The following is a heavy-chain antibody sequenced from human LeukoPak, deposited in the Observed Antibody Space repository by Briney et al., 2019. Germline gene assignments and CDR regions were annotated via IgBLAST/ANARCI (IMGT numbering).Heavy chain of an antibody. CDR1: GYTFTGYY. CDR3: ARDQEYSSSLADY. J-gene: IGHJ4*02. CDR2: INPNSGGT. V-gene: IGHV1-2*02. D-gene: IGHD6-6*01. Sequence: GASVKVSCKASGYTFTGYYMHWVRQAPGQGLEWMGWINPNSGGTNYAQKFQGRVTMTRDTSISTAYMELSRLRSDDTAVYYCARDQEYSSSLADYWAQGTLVTVSS.